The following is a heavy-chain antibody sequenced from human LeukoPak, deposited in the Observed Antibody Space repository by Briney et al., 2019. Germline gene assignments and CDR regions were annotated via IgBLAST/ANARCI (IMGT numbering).Heavy chain of an antibody. D-gene: IGHD3-22*01. CDR3: TRAPPGMTMMTDY. CDR1: GYTFTNYH. Sequence: VASVKVSCKASGYTFTNYHIAWVRQAPGQGLEWMGRVSTNDGNTVYAQRLQGRVTMTTDTSTSVAYMELRSLTSDDTAVYYCTRAPPGMTMMTDYWGQGTLVTVSS. CDR2: VSTNDGNT. V-gene: IGHV1-18*01. J-gene: IGHJ4*02.